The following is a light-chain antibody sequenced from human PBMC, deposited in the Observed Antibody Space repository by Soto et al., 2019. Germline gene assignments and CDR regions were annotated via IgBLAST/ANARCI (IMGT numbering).Light chain of an antibody. CDR3: QQLKSYPLT. CDR1: QDISSY. CDR2: AAS. J-gene: IGKJ4*01. V-gene: IGKV1-9*01. Sequence: DIQLTQSPSFLSASVGDRVTITCRASQDISSYLAWYQQKPGKAPKLLIYAASTLQGGVPSRFSGSGSGTEFTLTSSSLQTEDFASYYCQQLKSYPLTFGGGTKVEIK.